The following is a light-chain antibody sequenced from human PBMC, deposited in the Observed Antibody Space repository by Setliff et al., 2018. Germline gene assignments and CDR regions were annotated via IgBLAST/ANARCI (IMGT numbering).Light chain of an antibody. J-gene: IGLJ2*01. CDR1: SSDIGGYNY. CDR3: SSYTSSRTVV. V-gene: IGLV2-14*03. Sequence: LAQPASVSGSPGQSITISCTGTSSDIGGYNYVSWYQHHPGKAPKLMIYDVTNRPSGVSNRFSGSKSGNTASLTISGLQAEDEADYFCSSYTSSRTVVFGGGTKVTVL. CDR2: DVT.